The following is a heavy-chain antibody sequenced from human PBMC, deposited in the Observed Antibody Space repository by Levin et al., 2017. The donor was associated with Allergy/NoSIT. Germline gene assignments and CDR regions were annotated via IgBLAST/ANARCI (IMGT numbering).Heavy chain of an antibody. J-gene: IGHJ4*02. CDR2: VSYDGNNK. CDR1: GFTFSTYG. CDR3: AKESGQNIPLQ. D-gene: IGHD2/OR15-2a*01. V-gene: IGHV3-30*18. Sequence: PGGSLRLSCAASGFTFSTYGMHWVRQAPGKGLEWVAVVSYDGNNKYYADSVKGRFTISRDNSKNPVFLQMNSLRAEDTAVYYWAKESGQNIPLQWGQGTLVTVSS.